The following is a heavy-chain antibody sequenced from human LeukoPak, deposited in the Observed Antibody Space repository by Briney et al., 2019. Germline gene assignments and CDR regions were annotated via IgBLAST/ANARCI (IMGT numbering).Heavy chain of an antibody. Sequence: PGGSLRLSCAASGFTFSSCAMHWVRQAPGKGLEWVAVISYDGSNKYYADSVKGRFTISRDNSKNTLYLQMNSLRAEDTAVYYCARDPESSWYVDYFDYWGQGTLVTVSS. CDR1: GFTFSSCA. CDR2: ISYDGSNK. V-gene: IGHV3-30-3*01. J-gene: IGHJ4*02. CDR3: ARDPESSWYVDYFDY. D-gene: IGHD6-13*01.